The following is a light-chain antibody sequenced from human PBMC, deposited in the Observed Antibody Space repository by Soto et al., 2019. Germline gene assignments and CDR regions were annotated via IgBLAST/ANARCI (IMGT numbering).Light chain of an antibody. J-gene: IGKJ4*01. Sequence: EIVMTQSPATLSVSPGERTTLSCRASQSVGNNLAWYQQKPGQAPRLLIYGAYTRATGIPARFSGSGSGTDFTLTIRSLEHEDFAVYYCQQRSNWNPNTFGGGTTVDIK. CDR1: QSVGNN. CDR2: GAY. V-gene: IGKV3-15*01. CDR3: QQRSNWNPNT.